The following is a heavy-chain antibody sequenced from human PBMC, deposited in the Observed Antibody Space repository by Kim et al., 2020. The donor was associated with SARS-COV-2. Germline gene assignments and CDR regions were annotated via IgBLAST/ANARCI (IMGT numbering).Heavy chain of an antibody. D-gene: IGHD3-10*01. Sequence: GGSLRLSCAASGFTFNNYVMGWVRQAPGKGLEWVSGISSSGGSTFYADSVKGRFTISRDNSRNMLYLQMSSLRAEDTAVYYCAKEYYYGSGSPYRDYFDYWGQGSLVTVSS. CDR3: AKEYYYGSGSPYRDYFDY. CDR2: ISSSGGST. J-gene: IGHJ4*02. CDR1: GFTFNNYV. V-gene: IGHV3-23*01.